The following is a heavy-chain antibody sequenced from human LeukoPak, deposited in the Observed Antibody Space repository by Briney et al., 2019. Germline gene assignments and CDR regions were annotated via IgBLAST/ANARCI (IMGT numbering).Heavy chain of an antibody. CDR2: ISGSGDSA. Sequence: GGSLRLSCEASGFTFSSYAMSWVRQAPGEGLEWVSVISGSGDSAFYADSVKGQFTISRDNSKNTLYLQINSLRAEDTAVYYCAKDRYCSTTRCYGDFDYWGQGTLVIVSS. V-gene: IGHV3-23*01. D-gene: IGHD2-2*01. J-gene: IGHJ4*02. CDR3: AKDRYCSTTRCYGDFDY. CDR1: GFTFSSYA.